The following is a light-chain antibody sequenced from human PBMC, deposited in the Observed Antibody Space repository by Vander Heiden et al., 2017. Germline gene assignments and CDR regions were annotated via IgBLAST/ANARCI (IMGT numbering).Light chain of an antibody. CDR2: YDR. J-gene: IGLJ3*02. Sequence: SYVLTQPPSVSVAPGKTATITCGGNNSRSKTEYGYQQKQGQAPMPATYYDRDGRSGVPERFSGSNSGNTATLTISRVEAGDEDDYYCQVWDSSSDHPWVFGGGTKLTVL. CDR3: QVWDSSSDHPWV. V-gene: IGLV3-21*04. CDR1: NSRSKT.